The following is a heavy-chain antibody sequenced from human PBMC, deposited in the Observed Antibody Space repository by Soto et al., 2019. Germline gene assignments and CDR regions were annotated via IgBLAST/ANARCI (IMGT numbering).Heavy chain of an antibody. D-gene: IGHD3-16*01. CDR2: VNPNSGGT. J-gene: IGHJ4*02. Sequence: ASLKGCCEASGYTFTGYYMHWVRQAPGQGREGMGWVNPNSGGTNYAQKFRGRVTMTRDTSISTAYMELSRLRSDDTAVYYCARDRAGEPDYWGQGPLVPVSS. V-gene: IGHV1-2*02. CDR3: ARDRAGEPDY. CDR1: GYTFTGYY.